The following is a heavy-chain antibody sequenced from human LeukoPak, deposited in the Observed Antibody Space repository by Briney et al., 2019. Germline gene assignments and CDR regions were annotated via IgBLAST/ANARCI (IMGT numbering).Heavy chain of an antibody. J-gene: IGHJ4*02. Sequence: PSETLSLTCTLSGGSISSGSYYWSWIRQPAGKGLEWIGRIYTSGSTNYNPSLKSRVTISVDTSKNQFSLKLSSVTAADTAVYYCARDGGSGWSAALDYWGQGTLVTVSS. D-gene: IGHD6-19*01. CDR2: IYTSGST. CDR3: ARDGGSGWSAALDY. V-gene: IGHV4-61*02. CDR1: GGSISSGSYY.